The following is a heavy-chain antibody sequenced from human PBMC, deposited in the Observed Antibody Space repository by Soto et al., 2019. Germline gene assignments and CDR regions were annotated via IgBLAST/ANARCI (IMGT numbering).Heavy chain of an antibody. Sequence: GESLKISCAASGFTVSSNYMSWVRQAPGKGLEWVSVIYSGGSTYYADSVKGRFTISRHNSKNTLYLQMNSLRAEDTAVYYCARSFSSSPFDYWGQGTLVTVSS. V-gene: IGHV3-53*04. CDR1: GFTVSSNY. CDR2: IYSGGST. J-gene: IGHJ4*02. CDR3: ARSFSSSPFDY. D-gene: IGHD6-6*01.